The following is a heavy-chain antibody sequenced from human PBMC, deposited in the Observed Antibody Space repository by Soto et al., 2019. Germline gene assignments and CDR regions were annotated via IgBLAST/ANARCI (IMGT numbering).Heavy chain of an antibody. CDR1: GLTFSSYT. CDR3: APKEGFDY. Sequence: GGSLRLSCTASGLTFSSYTMHWVRQALGKGLEYLSAISGNGDSTYDADSVKGRFTISRDNSKNTLYLQMGSLRADDTAVYYSAPKEGFDYWGQGTLVTVSS. CDR2: ISGNGDST. V-gene: IGHV3-64*02. J-gene: IGHJ4*02.